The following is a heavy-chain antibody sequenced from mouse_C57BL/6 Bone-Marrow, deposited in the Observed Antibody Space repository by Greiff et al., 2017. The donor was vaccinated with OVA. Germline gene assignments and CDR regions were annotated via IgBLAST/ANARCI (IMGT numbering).Heavy chain of an antibody. J-gene: IGHJ2*01. CDR2: INYDGSST. Sequence: DVKLVESEGGLVQPGSSMKLSCTASGFTFSDYYMAWVRQVPEKGLEWVANINYDGSSTYYLDSLKSRFIISRDNAKNILYLQMSSLKSEDTATYYCARDDGSSYFDDWGQGTTLTVSS. D-gene: IGHD1-1*01. V-gene: IGHV5-16*01. CDR3: ARDDGSSYFDD. CDR1: GFTFSDYY.